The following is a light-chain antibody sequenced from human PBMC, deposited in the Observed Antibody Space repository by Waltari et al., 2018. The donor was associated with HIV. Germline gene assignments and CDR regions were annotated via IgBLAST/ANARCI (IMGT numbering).Light chain of an antibody. Sequence: QSALTQPPSASGSPGQSVTISCTGTSSDVGGCNFVSGYQQHPGKAPKLMIFEVTKRPSGVPARFSGSKTGNTASLTVSGLQADDEADYYCSSYAGGNNLVFGGGTKLTVL. J-gene: IGLJ2*01. V-gene: IGLV2-8*01. CDR3: SSYAGGNNLV. CDR2: EVT. CDR1: SSDVGGCNF.